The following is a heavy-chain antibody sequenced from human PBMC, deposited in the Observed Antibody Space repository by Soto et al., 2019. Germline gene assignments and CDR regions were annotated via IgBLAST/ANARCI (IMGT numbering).Heavy chain of an antibody. CDR3: AKSDPSGSFNDY. CDR2: ISGSGGST. D-gene: IGHD6-25*01. V-gene: IGHV3-23*01. Sequence: LRLSCAASGLTFSSYAMGWVRRAPGKGLEWVSTISGSGGSTYYADSVKGRFTISRDSSKNTLYLQMNSLRAEDTAVYYCAKSDPSGSFNDYWGQGTLVTVSS. J-gene: IGHJ4*02. CDR1: GLTFSSYA.